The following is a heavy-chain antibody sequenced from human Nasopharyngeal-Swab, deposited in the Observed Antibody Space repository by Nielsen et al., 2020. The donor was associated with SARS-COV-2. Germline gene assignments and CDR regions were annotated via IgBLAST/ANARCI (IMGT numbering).Heavy chain of an antibody. CDR3: PREYRSDRYDDYYFAY. V-gene: IGHV4-39*07. D-gene: IGHD4-17*01. CDR1: GGSITTSNYY. Sequence: SETLSPTCTVSGGSITTSNYYWGWIRQPPGKGLEWIGSIFNSGTFGSISYSESTYYHPSLESRITISGDTSKSQFSLEVTSVTAADTAVYYCPREYRSDRYDDYYFAYWGQGAQVTVSS. J-gene: IGHJ4*02. CDR2: IFNSGTFGSISYSEST.